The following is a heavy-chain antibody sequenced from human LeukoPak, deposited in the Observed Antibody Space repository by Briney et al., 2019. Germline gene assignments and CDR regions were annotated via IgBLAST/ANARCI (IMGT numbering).Heavy chain of an antibody. D-gene: IGHD3-16*01. V-gene: IGHV4-59*01. CDR2: IFYTGNT. Sequence: SETLSLTCTVSGGSISTYYWSWIRQPPGKGLEWIGYIFYTGNTNYNPSLESRVTISVDTSKNQFSLRLSSVIAADTAVYYCASGGSQTGFDYWGQGTLVTVSS. CDR1: GGSISTYY. CDR3: ASGGSQTGFDY. J-gene: IGHJ4*02.